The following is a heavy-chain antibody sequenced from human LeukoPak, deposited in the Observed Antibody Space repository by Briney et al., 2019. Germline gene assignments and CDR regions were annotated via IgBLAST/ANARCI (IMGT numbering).Heavy chain of an antibody. CDR1: GGSISSSSYY. CDR2: IYYSGST. Sequence: SETLSLTCTVSGGSISSSSYYWGWIRQPPGKGLEWIGSIYYSGSTYYNPSLKSRVTISVDTSKNQFSLKLSSVTAADTAVYYCARQAIAAAGIPFNWFDPWGQGTLVTVSS. J-gene: IGHJ5*02. V-gene: IGHV4-39*01. D-gene: IGHD6-13*01. CDR3: ARQAIAAAGIPFNWFDP.